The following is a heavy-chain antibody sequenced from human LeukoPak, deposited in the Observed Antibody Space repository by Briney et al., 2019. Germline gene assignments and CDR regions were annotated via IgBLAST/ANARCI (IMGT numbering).Heavy chain of an antibody. CDR3: ARRVSNGYYPDY. V-gene: IGHV4-38-2*01. CDR1: GYSISSGYY. Sequence: PSETLSLTCAVSGYSISSGYYWGWIRQPPGQGLEWIGSIYHSGSTYYNPSLKSRVTISVDTSKNQFFLKLSSVTAADTAVYYCARRVSNGYYPDYWGQGTLVTVSS. CDR2: IYHSGST. J-gene: IGHJ4*02. D-gene: IGHD3-22*01.